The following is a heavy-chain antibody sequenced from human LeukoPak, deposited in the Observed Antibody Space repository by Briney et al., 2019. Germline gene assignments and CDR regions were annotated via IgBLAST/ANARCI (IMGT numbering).Heavy chain of an antibody. Sequence: GGSLRLSCAASGFSFSDFGMNWVRQAPGKGLEWIGRAESKTDGGTTEFAAPVKGRFTISRDDSKNTLYLQMNSLKTDDTAVYYCTTELWFGELLLGYWGQGALVTVSS. CDR3: TTELWFGELLLGY. J-gene: IGHJ4*02. CDR2: AESKTDGGTT. V-gene: IGHV3-15*04. CDR1: GFSFSDFG. D-gene: IGHD3-10*01.